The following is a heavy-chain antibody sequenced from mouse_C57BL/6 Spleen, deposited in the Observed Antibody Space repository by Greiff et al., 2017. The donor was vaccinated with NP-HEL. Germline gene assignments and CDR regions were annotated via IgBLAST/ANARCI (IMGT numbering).Heavy chain of an antibody. J-gene: IGHJ2*01. CDR1: GYTFTSYW. Sequence: QVQLKQSGAELAKPGASVKLSCKASGYTFTSYWMHWVKQRPGQGLEWIGYINPSSGYTKYNQKFKDKATLTADKSSSTAYMQLSSLTYEDSAVYYCARWGTTVVATEGDYFDYWGQGTTLTVSS. CDR2: INPSSGYT. V-gene: IGHV1-7*01. D-gene: IGHD1-1*01. CDR3: ARWGTTVVATEGDYFDY.